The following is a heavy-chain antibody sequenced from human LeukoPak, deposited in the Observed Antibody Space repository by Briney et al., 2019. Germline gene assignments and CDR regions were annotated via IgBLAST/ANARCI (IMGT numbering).Heavy chain of an antibody. CDR2: IIPVFGTA. Sequence: ASVKVSCKASGGTFSSYTINWVRQAPGQGLEWMGGIIPVFGTANYVQKFQGRVTITADESTSTAYMELSSLTSEDTAVYYCTRSTKVVSRTFDYWGQGTLVTVSS. V-gene: IGHV1-69*01. D-gene: IGHD4-23*01. CDR3: TRSTKVVSRTFDY. J-gene: IGHJ4*02. CDR1: GGTFSSYT.